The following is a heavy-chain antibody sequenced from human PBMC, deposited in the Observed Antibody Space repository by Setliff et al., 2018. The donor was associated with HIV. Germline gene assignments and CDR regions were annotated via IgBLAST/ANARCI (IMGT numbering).Heavy chain of an antibody. D-gene: IGHD2-2*01. CDR1: GYTFTSYA. CDR2: INAGYGNT. J-gene: IGHJ5*02. V-gene: IGHV1-3*01. Sequence: ASVKVSCKASGYTFTSYAIHWVRQAPGQSLEWMGWINAGYGNTTYAQTFQGRVSITTDESTSTTYMELSSLRSDDTAVYYCARMNCSTTNCRESNWFDPWGQGTLVTVS. CDR3: ARMNCSTTNCRESNWFDP.